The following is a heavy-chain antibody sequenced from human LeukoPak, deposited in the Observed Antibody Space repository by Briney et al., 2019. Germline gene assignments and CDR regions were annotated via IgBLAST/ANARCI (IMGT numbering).Heavy chain of an antibody. D-gene: IGHD5-24*01. Sequence: SETLSLTCTVSGGSISSGGYYWSWIRQHPGKGLEWIGYIYYSGSTYYNPSLKSRVTISVDTSKNQFSLKLSSVTAADTAVYYCAATPGGQRENYYFDYWGQGALVTVSS. J-gene: IGHJ4*02. V-gene: IGHV4-31*03. CDR1: GGSISSGGYY. CDR3: AATPGGQRENYYFDY. CDR2: IYYSGST.